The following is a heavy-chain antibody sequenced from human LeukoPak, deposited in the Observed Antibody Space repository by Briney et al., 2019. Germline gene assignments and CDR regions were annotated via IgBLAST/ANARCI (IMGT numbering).Heavy chain of an antibody. D-gene: IGHD3-16*01. CDR1: GFTFSSYE. J-gene: IGHJ6*02. CDR3: ARVASSFGLEGMDV. Sequence: GGSLRLSCAASGFTFSSYEMNWVRQAPGKGLEWVSYISSSGGTIYYADSVKGRFTISRDNAKNSLYLQMNSLRAEDTAVYYCARVASSFGLEGMDVWGQGTTVTVSS. CDR2: ISSSGGTI. V-gene: IGHV3-48*03.